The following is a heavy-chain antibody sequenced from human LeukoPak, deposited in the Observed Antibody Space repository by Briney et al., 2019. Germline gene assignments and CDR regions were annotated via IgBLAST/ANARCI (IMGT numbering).Heavy chain of an antibody. Sequence: KPSETLSLTCTVSGGSISSGDYYWSWIRQPPGKGLEWIGYIYYSGSTYYNPSLKSRVTISVDTSKNQFSLKLSSVTAADTAVYYCARVVSDSSGYYYYAFDIWGQGTMVTVSS. V-gene: IGHV4-30-4*08. CDR2: IYYSGST. CDR1: GGSISSGDYY. D-gene: IGHD3-22*01. J-gene: IGHJ3*02. CDR3: ARVVSDSSGYYYYAFDI.